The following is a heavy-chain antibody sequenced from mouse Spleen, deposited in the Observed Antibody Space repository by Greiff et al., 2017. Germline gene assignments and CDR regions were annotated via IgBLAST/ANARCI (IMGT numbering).Heavy chain of an antibody. CDR3: ARDSYRYDGFAY. V-gene: IGHV5-6-4*01. CDR2: ISSGGGST. Sequence: EVKVVESGGGLVKLGGSLKLSCAASGFTFSSYYMSWVRQTPEKRLEWVATISSGGGSTYYPDSVKGRFTISRDNAKNTLYLQMSSLNSEDTAVYYCARDSYRYDGFAYWGQGTLVTVSA. J-gene: IGHJ3*01. CDR1: GFTFSSYY. D-gene: IGHD2-14*01.